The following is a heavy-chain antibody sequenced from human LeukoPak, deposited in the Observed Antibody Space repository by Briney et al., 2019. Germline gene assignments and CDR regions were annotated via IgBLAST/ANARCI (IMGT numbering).Heavy chain of an antibody. CDR2: IYSGGST. V-gene: IGHV3-66*01. D-gene: IGHD6-19*01. CDR1: GFTVSSSY. CDR3: ARDPGAVAGTYFQH. J-gene: IGHJ1*01. Sequence: PGGSLRLSCAASGFTVSSSYMTWVRQAPGKGLEWVSVIYSGGSTYYGDSVKGRFTMSRDNSKNTLYLQMNSLRAEDTAVYYCARDPGAVAGTYFQHWGQGTLVTVSS.